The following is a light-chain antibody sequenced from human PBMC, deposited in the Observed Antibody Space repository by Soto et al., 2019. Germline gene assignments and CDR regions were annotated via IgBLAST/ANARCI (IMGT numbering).Light chain of an antibody. Sequence: EIVLTQSPATLSLSPGERATLSCRASQSVSGYLAWYQQKPGQAPRLLIYDGSHRAAGIPSRFSGSASGTDFTLTISRLEPEDFAVYYCQQYGSSPLTLGGGTKVDIK. J-gene: IGKJ4*01. V-gene: IGKV3-20*01. CDR3: QQYGSSPLT. CDR2: DGS. CDR1: QSVSGY.